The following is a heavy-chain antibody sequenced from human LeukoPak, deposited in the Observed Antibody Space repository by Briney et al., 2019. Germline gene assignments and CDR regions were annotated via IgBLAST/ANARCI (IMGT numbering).Heavy chain of an antibody. Sequence: GGSLRLSCAASGFTFSYFAMHWVRQAPGKGLEHVSAISSDGTTTHYANSVKGRLTISRDNSKNTLYLQMGSLRADDMAVYYCARSLGATAYWGQGTLVTVSP. CDR1: GFTFSYFA. CDR2: ISSDGTTT. V-gene: IGHV3-64*01. J-gene: IGHJ4*02. D-gene: IGHD1-26*01. CDR3: ARSLGATAY.